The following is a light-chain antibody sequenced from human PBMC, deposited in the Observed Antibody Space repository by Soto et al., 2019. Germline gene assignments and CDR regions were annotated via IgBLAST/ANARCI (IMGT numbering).Light chain of an antibody. Sequence: EIVLTQSTDTLSLSPGDRATLSCRASQSVSSGSLAWYQQEPGQAPRLLIYGASTRATGIPDRFSGSGSGTDFTLTISRLEPEDFAVYYCQQYGGSPFTFGRGSKLEIK. CDR3: QQYGGSPFT. CDR1: QSVSSGS. J-gene: IGKJ2*01. V-gene: IGKV3-20*01. CDR2: GAS.